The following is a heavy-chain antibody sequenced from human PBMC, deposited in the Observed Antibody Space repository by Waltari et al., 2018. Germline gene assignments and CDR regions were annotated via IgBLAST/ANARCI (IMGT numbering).Heavy chain of an antibody. J-gene: IGHJ4*02. CDR1: GVSFSTYW. D-gene: IGHD3-10*01. CDR3: ARDFGGPRDH. Sequence: EVQVVESGGGLAQPGGSLRLSCVASGVSFSTYWMHWVRQAPGKGLVWVSSINEDGTTTNYGDSVKGRFTISRDNARSTLYLEMNSLRAEDTALYYCARDFGGPRDHWGQGTLVTVAS. CDR2: INEDGTTT. V-gene: IGHV3-74*01.